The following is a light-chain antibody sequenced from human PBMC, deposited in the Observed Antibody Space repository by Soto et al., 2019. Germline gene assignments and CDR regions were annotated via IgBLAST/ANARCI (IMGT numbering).Light chain of an antibody. J-gene: IGKJ1*01. V-gene: IGKV3-20*01. CDR1: HSVSSSS. Sequence: EIVLTQSPGTLSLSPGERATLSCRASHSVSSSSLTWYQQKPGQAPRLLIYGASTRATGIPDRFSGSGSGTDFTLTISRLEPEDFAVYYCQQYATSPPRTFGQGTKVEIK. CDR3: QQYATSPPRT. CDR2: GAS.